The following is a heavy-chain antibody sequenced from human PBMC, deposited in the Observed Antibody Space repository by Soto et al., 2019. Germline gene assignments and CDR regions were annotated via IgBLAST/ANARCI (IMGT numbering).Heavy chain of an antibody. J-gene: IGHJ3*02. CDR1: GFTVTSNY. D-gene: IGHD2-2*01. CDR3: ASKQVPAAIWWDGSFDI. V-gene: IGHV3-53*01. Sequence: EVQLVESGGGLIQPGGSLRLSCAASGFTVTSNYMTWVRQAPGKGLEWVSLLYSGGSKYYADSVKGRFTISRDSSKNTLYLQMNSLGAEDTAVYFCASKQVPAAIWWDGSFDIWGQGTMVTVSS. CDR2: LYSGGSK.